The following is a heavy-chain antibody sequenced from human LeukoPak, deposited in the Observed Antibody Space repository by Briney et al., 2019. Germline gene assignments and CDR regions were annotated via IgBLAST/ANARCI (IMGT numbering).Heavy chain of an antibody. V-gene: IGHV3-23*01. J-gene: IGHJ4*02. CDR1: GFTFSAYG. CDR2: LSGSGGTT. Sequence: GGSLRLSCAASGFTFSAYGMSWVRQAPGKGLEWVSALSGSGGTTYYADFMKGRFTISRDNSKNTLYLQMNSLKTEDTAVYYCTTGLYYYDSSGYYYWGQGTLVTVSS. D-gene: IGHD3-22*01. CDR3: TTGLYYYDSSGYYY.